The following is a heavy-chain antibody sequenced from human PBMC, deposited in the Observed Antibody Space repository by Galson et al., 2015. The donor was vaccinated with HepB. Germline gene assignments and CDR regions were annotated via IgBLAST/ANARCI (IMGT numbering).Heavy chain of an antibody. J-gene: IGHJ4*02. CDR1: GFTFSSYT. D-gene: IGHD1-26*01. CDR2: ISRSSNYI. Sequence: LRLSCAASGFTFSSYTMDWVRQAPGKGLAWVSSISRSSNYIFYADSVNGRFTISRDNAKNSLYLQMNSLRAEDTAVYYCARQVGIGSGSTDYWGQGTLVSVSS. CDR3: ARQVGIGSGSTDY. V-gene: IGHV3-21*06.